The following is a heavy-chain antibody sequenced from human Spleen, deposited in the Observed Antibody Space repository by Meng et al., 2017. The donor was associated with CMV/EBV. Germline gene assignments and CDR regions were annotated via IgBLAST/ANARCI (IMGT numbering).Heavy chain of an antibody. J-gene: IGHJ4*02. D-gene: IGHD2/OR15-2a*01. V-gene: IGHV4-59*13. CDR2: IHHSGSS. CDR1: GGSIRAFY. CDR3: AGLIVGNGGRGH. Sequence: SETLSLTCTVSGGSIRAFYWSWIRQPPGKGLEWIGNIHHSGSSNYNPSLKSRVTISIDTSKNQFSLNLNSATAADTALYYCAGLIVGNGGRGHWGQGTLVTVSS.